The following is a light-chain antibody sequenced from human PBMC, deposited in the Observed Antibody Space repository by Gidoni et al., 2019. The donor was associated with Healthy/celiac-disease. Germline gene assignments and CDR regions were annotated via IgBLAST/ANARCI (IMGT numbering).Light chain of an antibody. CDR3: MQALQTPLT. Sequence: DIVLTQSPLSLPVTPGEPASISCRSSQSLLHSNGYNYLDWYLQKPGQSPQLLIYLGYNRASGVTERFSGSGSGTDFTLKISRVEAEDVGVYYCMQALQTPLTFGGGTKVEIK. CDR2: LGY. J-gene: IGKJ4*01. V-gene: IGKV2-28*01. CDR1: QSLLHSNGYNY.